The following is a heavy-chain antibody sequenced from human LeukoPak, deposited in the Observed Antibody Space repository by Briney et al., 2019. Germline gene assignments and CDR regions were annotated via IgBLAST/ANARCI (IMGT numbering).Heavy chain of an antibody. CDR3: AKDNFDWFDHFDY. CDR2: ISGSGGST. J-gene: IGHJ4*02. V-gene: IGHV3-23*01. D-gene: IGHD3-9*01. Sequence: GGSLRLSCAASGFTFSSYAMSWVRQAPGKGLEWVSTISGSGGSTYYADSVKGRFTISRDNSKNTLYLQMNSLRAEDTAVYYCAKDNFDWFDHFDYWGQGTLVTVSS. CDR1: GFTFSSYA.